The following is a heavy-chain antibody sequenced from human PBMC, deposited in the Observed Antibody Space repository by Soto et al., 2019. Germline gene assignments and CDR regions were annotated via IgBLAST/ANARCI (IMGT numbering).Heavy chain of an antibody. J-gene: IGHJ5*02. V-gene: IGHV3-49*03. CDR1: GFTFGDYA. CDR2: IRSKAYGGTT. Sequence: GGSLILSCTASGFTFGDYAMSWFRQAPGKGLEWVGFIRSKAYGGTTEYAASVKGRFTISRDDSKSIAYLQMNSLKTEDTAVYYCTRDGISRHDFPPSMVRGVSMNWFDPWGQGTLVTVSS. D-gene: IGHD3-10*01. CDR3: TRDGISRHDFPPSMVRGVSMNWFDP.